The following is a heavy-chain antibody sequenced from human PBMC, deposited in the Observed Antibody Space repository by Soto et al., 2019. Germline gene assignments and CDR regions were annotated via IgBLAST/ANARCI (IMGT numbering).Heavy chain of an antibody. D-gene: IGHD3-22*01. V-gene: IGHV3-11*06. CDR1: RFTFSNYY. CDR2: ISSSSSYI. Sequence: GGSLRLSCTASRFTFSNYYMTWIRQAPGKGLEWVSYISSSSSYINYADSVKGRFTISRDNAGNSLYLQMNNLRADDPAVYHCARVKERGYREAVYWCPGTLLTAFS. CDR3: ARVKERGYREAVY. J-gene: IGHJ4*02.